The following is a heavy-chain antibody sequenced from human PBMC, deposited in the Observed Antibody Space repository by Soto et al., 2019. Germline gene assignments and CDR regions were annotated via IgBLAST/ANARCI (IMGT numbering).Heavy chain of an antibody. CDR1: GYSFTSSY. V-gene: IGHV1-46*01. D-gene: IGHD6-6*01. Sequence: QEQLVQSGAEVKKPGASVKVSCKASGYSFTSSYMHWLRQAPGQGPEWMGMINPNDGTTTNAQRFQGRVTMPTDTSTTSVYMELSSLRSEDTAVYYCAKGFVSGQLPNHYYYGVDVLGQGTTVTVSS. CDR3: AKGFVSGQLPNHYYYGVDV. J-gene: IGHJ6*02. CDR2: INPNDGTT.